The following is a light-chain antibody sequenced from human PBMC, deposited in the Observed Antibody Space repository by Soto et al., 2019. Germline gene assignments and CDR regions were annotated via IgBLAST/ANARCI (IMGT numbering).Light chain of an antibody. CDR1: SSDVADYNY. CDR3: SSYAGSNNWV. Sequence: QSALTQPPSASGSPGQSVTISCTETSSDVADYNYVSWYQQYPGKAPKLMIYEVSKRPSGVPDRFSGSKSGNTASLTVSGLQAEDEADYYCSSYAGSNNWVFGGGTKLTVL. J-gene: IGLJ3*02. V-gene: IGLV2-8*01. CDR2: EVS.